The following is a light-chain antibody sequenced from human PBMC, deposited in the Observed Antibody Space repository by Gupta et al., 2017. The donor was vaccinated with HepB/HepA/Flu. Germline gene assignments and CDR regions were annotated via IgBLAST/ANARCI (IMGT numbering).Light chain of an antibody. CDR1: NSNIGGGHD. Sequence: QSVLTQPPSVSGAPGQRVTISCTATNSNIGGGHDVHWYQQSPGTAPKLLIYDNTYRPSGVPDGFSGSTSGASVSLAITGLQAEDEANYYCQSYDNSLSGYVFGTGTKVTVL. J-gene: IGLJ1*01. CDR2: DNT. CDR3: QSYDNSLSGYV. V-gene: IGLV1-40*01.